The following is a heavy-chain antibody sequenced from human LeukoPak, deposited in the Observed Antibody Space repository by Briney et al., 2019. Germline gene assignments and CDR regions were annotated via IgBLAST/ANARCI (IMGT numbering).Heavy chain of an antibody. CDR3: ARGHAFYWYFDL. V-gene: IGHV3-7*01. CDR2: IKQDGSEK. J-gene: IGHJ2*01. Sequence: GGSLRLSCAASGFSFSDYSMIWVRQAPGKGLEWVANIKQDGSEKYYVDSVKGRFTISRDNAKNSLYLQMNSLRAEDTAVYYCARGHAFYWYFDLWGRGTLVTVSS. CDR1: GFSFSDYS.